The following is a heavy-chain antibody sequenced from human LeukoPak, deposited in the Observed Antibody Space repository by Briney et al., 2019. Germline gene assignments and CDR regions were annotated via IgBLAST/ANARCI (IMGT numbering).Heavy chain of an antibody. Sequence: SETLSLTCTVSGGSISSYYWSWIRQPAGTALEWIGRIYTSGTITYNPSLKSRVTISVDTSKNQFSLKLSSVTAADTAVYYCARRVVRGVSYYYYYMDVWGKGTTVTISS. J-gene: IGHJ6*03. V-gene: IGHV4-4*07. CDR2: IYTSGTI. CDR1: GGSISSYY. D-gene: IGHD3-10*01. CDR3: ARRVVRGVSYYYYYMDV.